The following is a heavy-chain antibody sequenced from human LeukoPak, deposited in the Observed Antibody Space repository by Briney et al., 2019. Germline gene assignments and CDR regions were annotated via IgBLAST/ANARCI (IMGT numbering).Heavy chain of an antibody. J-gene: IGHJ4*02. D-gene: IGHD3-22*01. V-gene: IGHV3-48*01. Sequence: PGGSLRLSCAVSGFTFSSYSMNWVRQAPGKGLEWVSYISSSGSTIYYADSVKGRITISRDKAKNSLYLQMNSLRAEDTAVYYCARELTYYYDSSGYYTFDYWGQGTLVTVSS. CDR3: ARELTYYYDSSGYYTFDY. CDR2: ISSSGSTI. CDR1: GFTFSSYS.